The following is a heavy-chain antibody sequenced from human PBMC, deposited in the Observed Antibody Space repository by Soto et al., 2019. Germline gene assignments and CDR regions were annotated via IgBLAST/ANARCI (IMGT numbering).Heavy chain of an antibody. CDR2: IYYSGST. Sequence: QVQLQESGPGLVKPSETLSLTCTVSGGSISSYYWSWIRQPPGKELEWIWYIYYSGSTNYNPTLTTRVTTAVDTSKNQFPLQLRSVTPPDAAVYYGASWYSSAVDIWGQGTMVTVSS. CDR3: ASWYSSAVDI. D-gene: IGHD6-13*01. J-gene: IGHJ3*02. CDR1: GGSISSYY. V-gene: IGHV4-59*08.